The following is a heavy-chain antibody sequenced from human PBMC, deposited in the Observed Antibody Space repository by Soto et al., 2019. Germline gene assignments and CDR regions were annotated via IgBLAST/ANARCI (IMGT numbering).Heavy chain of an antibody. CDR2: VYYTGST. V-gene: IGHV4-59*01. D-gene: IGHD6-19*01. CDR1: GGSISSYY. Sequence: SETLSLTCTVSGGSISSYYWSWIRQSPGKGLEWLGYVYYTGSTNYSPSLRSRVSISVDTSKNEFSLRLSSVTAADTAVYFCARSVAVPGAHIDYWGQGTQVTVSS. CDR3: ARSVAVPGAHIDY. J-gene: IGHJ4*02.